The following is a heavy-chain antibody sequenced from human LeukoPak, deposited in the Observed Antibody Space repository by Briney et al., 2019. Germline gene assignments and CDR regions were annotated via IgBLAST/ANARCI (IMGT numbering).Heavy chain of an antibody. CDR2: IYHSGST. Sequence: PSETLSLTCTVSGGSITSNGYYWSWIRQHPGKGLEWIGYIYHSGSTYHNPSLKSRLIISVDTSKNQFSLKLSSVTAADTAVYYCAREGGPYRPLDYSGQGTLVTVAS. V-gene: IGHV4-31*03. CDR1: GGSITSNGYY. J-gene: IGHJ4*02. CDR3: AREGGPYRPLDY.